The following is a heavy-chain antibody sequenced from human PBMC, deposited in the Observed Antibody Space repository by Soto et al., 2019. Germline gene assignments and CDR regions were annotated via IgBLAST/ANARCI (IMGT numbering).Heavy chain of an antibody. CDR1: GFTFSSYA. CDR2: ISGSGGST. J-gene: IGHJ4*02. D-gene: IGHD3-3*01. Sequence: EVQLLESGGGLVQPGGSLRLSCAASGFTFSSYAMSWVRQAPGKGLEWDSAISGSGGSTYYADSVKGRFTISRDNSKNTLYLQMNSLRAEDTAVYYCAKGFNDFWSGYPEMNYFDYWGQGTLVTVSS. V-gene: IGHV3-23*01. CDR3: AKGFNDFWSGYPEMNYFDY.